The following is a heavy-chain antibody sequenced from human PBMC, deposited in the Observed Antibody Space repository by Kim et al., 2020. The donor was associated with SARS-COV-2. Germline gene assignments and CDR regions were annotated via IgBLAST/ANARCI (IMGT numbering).Heavy chain of an antibody. V-gene: IGHV4-59*13. CDR2: LFYSATT. J-gene: IGHJ4*02. D-gene: IGHD6-19*01. Sequence: SETLSLTCTVSGASISSYFWTWIRQPPGKGLEWIGYLFYSATTKYNPSLKSRVTISIDTSKNQLSLNLTSVTAADTAVYYCAKVRSTLIRAVIDYWGQGTLVTVSS. CDR3: AKVRSTLIRAVIDY. CDR1: GASISSYF.